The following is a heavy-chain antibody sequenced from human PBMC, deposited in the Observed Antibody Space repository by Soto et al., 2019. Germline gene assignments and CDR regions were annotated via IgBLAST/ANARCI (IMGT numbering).Heavy chain of an antibody. CDR1: GITVSSNY. J-gene: IGHJ5*02. CDR3: ARISTMGLGFDP. V-gene: IGHV3-66*01. D-gene: IGHD3-10*01. Sequence: GGSLRLSCAASGITVSSNYMSWVRQAPGKGLEWVSVIYSGGSTYYADSVKGRFTISRDNSKNTLYLQMNSLRAEDTAVYYCARISTMGLGFDPWGQGTLVTVSS. CDR2: IYSGGST.